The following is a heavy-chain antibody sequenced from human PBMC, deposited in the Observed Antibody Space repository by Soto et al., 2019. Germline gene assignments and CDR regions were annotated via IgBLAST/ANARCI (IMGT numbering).Heavy chain of an antibody. CDR1: GFTFNKYA. D-gene: IGHD3-16*01. V-gene: IGHV3-23*01. J-gene: IGHJ4*02. CDR2: VSGSGDST. CDR3: TKMGAAGGDYPVY. Sequence: EVQLLVSGGGLAQPGGSLRLSCAASGFTFNKYAMTWVRQAPGKGLECVSGVSGSGDSTHYADSVKGRFTISRDNSKNTLYLQMNSLRAEDTAVYYCTKMGAAGGDYPVYWGQGTLVTVSS.